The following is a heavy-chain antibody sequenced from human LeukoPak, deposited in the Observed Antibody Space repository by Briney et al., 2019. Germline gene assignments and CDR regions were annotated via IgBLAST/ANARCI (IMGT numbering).Heavy chain of an antibody. D-gene: IGHD6-13*01. Sequence: GGSLRLSCAASGFTFSSYWMSWVRQAPGKGLEWVSLIYGGGTTYYADSVKGRFTISRDNSKNTLYLQMNSLRAEDTAVYYCARGMGSSWYYFDYWGQGTLVTVSS. CDR1: GFTFSSYW. J-gene: IGHJ4*02. V-gene: IGHV3-53*01. CDR2: IYGGGTT. CDR3: ARGMGSSWYYFDY.